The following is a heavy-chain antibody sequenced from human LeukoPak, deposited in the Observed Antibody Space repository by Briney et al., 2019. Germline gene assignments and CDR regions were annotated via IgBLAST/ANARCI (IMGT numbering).Heavy chain of an antibody. V-gene: IGHV4-38-2*02. D-gene: IGHD6-19*01. CDR2: IYHSGST. CDR1: GYSISSGYY. Sequence: ASETLSLTCTVSGYSISSGYYWGWIRQPPGKGLEWIGRIYHSGSTNYNPSLKSRVTISVDTSKNQFSLKLSSVTAADTAVYYCARVCFSGLGWFDPWGQGTLVTVSS. CDR3: ARVCFSGLGWFDP. J-gene: IGHJ5*02.